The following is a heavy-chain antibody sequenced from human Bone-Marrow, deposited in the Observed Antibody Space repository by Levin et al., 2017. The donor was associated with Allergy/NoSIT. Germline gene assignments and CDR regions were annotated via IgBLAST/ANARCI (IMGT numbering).Heavy chain of an antibody. Sequence: GGSLRLSCKGSGYSFTNYWIGWVRQMPGKGLEWMGIIFPGDSETKYSPSFQGQVTISADRSISTAYLQWSSLKASDTAMYYCARSPPYYDIFTGHYGDSWGQGTLVTVSS. J-gene: IGHJ4*02. CDR2: IFPGDSET. V-gene: IGHV5-51*01. CDR3: ARSPPYYDIFTGHYGDS. CDR1: GYSFTNYW. D-gene: IGHD3-9*01.